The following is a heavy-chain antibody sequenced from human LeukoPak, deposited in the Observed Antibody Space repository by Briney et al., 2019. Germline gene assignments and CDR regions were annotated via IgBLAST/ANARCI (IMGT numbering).Heavy chain of an antibody. Sequence: GGSLRLSCAASGFTVSGNYMTWVRQAPEKGLEWVSIIYTGGSSYYADSVKGRFTISRDNPKNTLYLQMNNLRAEDTAVYYCARAMRIAAAEYFFDYWGQGTLVTVSS. J-gene: IGHJ4*02. CDR2: IYTGGSS. D-gene: IGHD6-13*01. V-gene: IGHV3-53*01. CDR3: ARAMRIAAAEYFFDY. CDR1: GFTVSGNY.